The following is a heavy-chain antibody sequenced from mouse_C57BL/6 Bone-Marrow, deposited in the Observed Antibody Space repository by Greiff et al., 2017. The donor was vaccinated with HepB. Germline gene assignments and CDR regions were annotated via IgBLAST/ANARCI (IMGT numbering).Heavy chain of an antibody. CDR2: ISNGGGST. Sequence: EVQLVESGGGLVQPGGSLKLSCAASGFTFSDYYMYWVRQTPEKRLEWVAYISNGGGSTYYPDTVKGRFTISRDNAKNTLYLQMSRLKSEDTAMYYCASPYGNYEAMDYWGQGTSVTVSS. V-gene: IGHV5-12*01. J-gene: IGHJ4*01. D-gene: IGHD2-1*01. CDR3: ASPYGNYEAMDY. CDR1: GFTFSDYY.